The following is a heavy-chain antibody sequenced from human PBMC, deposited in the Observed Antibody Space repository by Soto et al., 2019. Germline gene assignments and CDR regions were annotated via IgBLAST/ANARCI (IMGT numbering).Heavy chain of an antibody. V-gene: IGHV4-39*01. CDR1: GGSISSSSYY. CDR2: IYYSGST. J-gene: IGHJ4*02. Sequence: SETLSLTCTVSGGSISSSSYYWGWIRQPPGKGLEWIGSIYYSGSTYYNPSLKSRVTISVDTSKNQFSLKLSSVTAADTAVYYCALCGGGPITMVRGADFDYWGQGTLVTVSS. CDR3: ALCGGGPITMVRGADFDY. D-gene: IGHD3-10*01.